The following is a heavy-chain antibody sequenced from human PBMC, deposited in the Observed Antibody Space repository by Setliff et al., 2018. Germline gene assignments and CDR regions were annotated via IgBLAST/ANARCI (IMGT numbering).Heavy chain of an antibody. D-gene: IGHD3-10*01. J-gene: IGHJ6*04. CDR1: GYTFTSYY. CDR2: INPSSGTT. V-gene: IGHV1-46*01. Sequence: GASVKVSCKASGYTFTSYYIHWVRQAPGQGLEWMGIINPSSGTTSYAQKFQGRVTMTRATSTSTVYMELSSLRSEDTAVYYCARGTDYHGSGSYWAKDVWGKGTTVTVSS. CDR3: ARGTDYHGSGSYWAKDV.